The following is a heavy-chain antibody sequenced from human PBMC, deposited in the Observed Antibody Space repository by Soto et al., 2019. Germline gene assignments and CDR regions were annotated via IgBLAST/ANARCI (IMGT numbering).Heavy chain of an antibody. J-gene: IGHJ3*02. CDR1: GFSLSTSGVG. V-gene: IGHV2-5*02. Sequence: SVPTLVKPTQTLTLTCTFSGFSLSTSGVGVGWTRQPPGKALEWLALIYWDDDKRYSPSLKSRLTITKDTSKNQVVLTMTNMDPVDTATYYCAHRSGARAFDSWGQGTMVTVSS. CDR3: AHRSGARAFDS. CDR2: IYWDDDK. D-gene: IGHD3-10*01.